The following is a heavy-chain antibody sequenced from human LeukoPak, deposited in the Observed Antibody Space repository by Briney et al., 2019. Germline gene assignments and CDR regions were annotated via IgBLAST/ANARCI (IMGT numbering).Heavy chain of an antibody. CDR1: GFTFDDFA. D-gene: IGHD3-10*01. CDR2: ISGSGGST. V-gene: IGHV3-23*01. CDR3: AKDPLVRSYYNWFDP. J-gene: IGHJ5*02. Sequence: TGGSLRLSCAASGFTFDDFALNWVRQAPGTGLEWVSAISGSGGSTYYADSVKGRFTISRDNSKNTLYLQLNSLRAEDTAVYYCAKDPLVRSYYNWFDPWGQGTLVTVSS.